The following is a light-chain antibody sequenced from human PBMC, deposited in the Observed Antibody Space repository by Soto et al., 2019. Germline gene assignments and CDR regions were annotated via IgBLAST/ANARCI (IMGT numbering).Light chain of an antibody. CDR2: DNN. J-gene: IGLJ2*01. CDR1: SSNIGSNY. Sequence: QSVLTQPPSVSAAPGQKVTISCSGSSSNIGSNYVYWYQHLPGTAPKLLIYDNNKRPSGIPDRFSGSKSGTSATLGITGLQTGDEADYYCGTWDSRMSAVVFGGGTKLTVL. CDR3: GTWDSRMSAVV. V-gene: IGLV1-51*01.